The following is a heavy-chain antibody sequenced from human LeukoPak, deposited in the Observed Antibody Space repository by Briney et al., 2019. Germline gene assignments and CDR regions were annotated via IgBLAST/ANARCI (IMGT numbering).Heavy chain of an antibody. CDR1: GGSFSGYY. V-gene: IGHV4-34*01. Sequence: SETLSLTCAVYGGSFSGYYWSWIRQPPGKGLEWIGEINHSGSTNYNPSLKSRVTISVDTFKNQFSLKLSSVTTADTAVYYCARAHIVVVPAAQYNWFDPWGQGTLVTVSS. D-gene: IGHD2-2*01. J-gene: IGHJ5*02. CDR3: ARAHIVVVPAAQYNWFDP. CDR2: INHSGST.